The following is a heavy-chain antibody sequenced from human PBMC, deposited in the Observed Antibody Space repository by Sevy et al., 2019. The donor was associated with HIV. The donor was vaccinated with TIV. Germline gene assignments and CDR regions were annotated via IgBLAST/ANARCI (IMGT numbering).Heavy chain of an antibody. CDR1: GGSISGYY. CDR2: NSYSGDI. D-gene: IGHD6-13*01. Sequence: SETLSLTCTVSGGSISGYYWAWIRQPPGKGLQWIGYNSYSGDINYNPSLKSRVTISLVTSNSQFSLKLRSVTAADTAVYYCARYGSWWFFDYWGQRALVTASS. J-gene: IGHJ4*02. CDR3: ARYGSWWFFDY. V-gene: IGHV4-59*12.